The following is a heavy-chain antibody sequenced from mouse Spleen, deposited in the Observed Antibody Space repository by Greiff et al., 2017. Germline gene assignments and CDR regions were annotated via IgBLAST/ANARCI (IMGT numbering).Heavy chain of an antibody. Sequence: EVQRVESGGGLVKPGGSLKLSCAASGFTFSSYAMSWVRQTPEKRLEWVATISDGGSYTYYPDNIKGRFTISRDNAKNNLYLQMSHLKSEDTAMYYCARDNYYASPNYAMDYWGQGTSVTVSS. J-gene: IGHJ4*01. D-gene: IGHD1-1*01. CDR2: ISDGGSYT. CDR1: GFTFSSYA. CDR3: ARDNYYASPNYAMDY. V-gene: IGHV5-4*01.